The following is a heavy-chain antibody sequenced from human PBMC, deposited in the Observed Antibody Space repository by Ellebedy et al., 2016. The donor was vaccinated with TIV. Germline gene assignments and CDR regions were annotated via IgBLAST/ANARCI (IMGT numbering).Heavy chain of an antibody. CDR3: ARRIAARSYAFDI. D-gene: IGHD6-6*01. J-gene: IGHJ3*02. CDR1: RGTFSSYA. V-gene: IGHV1-69*06. Sequence: SVKVSXKASRGTFSSYAISWVRQAPGQGLEWMGGIIPIFGTANYAQKFQGRVTITADKSTSTAYMELSSLRSEDTAVYYCARRIAARSYAFDIWGQGTMVTVSS. CDR2: IIPIFGTA.